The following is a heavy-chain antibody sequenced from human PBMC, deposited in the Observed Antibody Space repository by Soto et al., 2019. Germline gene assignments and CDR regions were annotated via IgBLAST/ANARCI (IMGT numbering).Heavy chain of an antibody. J-gene: IGHJ6*02. V-gene: IGHV3-23*01. D-gene: IGHD4-17*01. CDR2: ISGSGGST. Sequence: GSLRLSCAAAGCTFSSYAMCWVRQAPGKGLEWVSAISGSGGSTYYEDSGKGRFTISRDNSKNTLYLQMNSLTAEDTAVYYCAKALGITTVAYYYGMEVWGQGTTVTVSS. CDR1: GCTFSSYA. CDR3: AKALGITTVAYYYGMEV.